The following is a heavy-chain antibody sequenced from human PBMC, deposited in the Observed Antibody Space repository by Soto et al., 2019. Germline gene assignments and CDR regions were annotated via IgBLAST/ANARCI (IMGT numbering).Heavy chain of an antibody. Sequence: GASVKVSCKASGYTFTSYGISWVRQAPGQGLEWMGWISAYNGNTNYAQKLQGRVTMTTDTSTSTAYMELRSLRSDDTAVYYCARDRSRITIFGVVTPDLDYWGQGTLVTVSS. V-gene: IGHV1-18*01. CDR3: ARDRSRITIFGVVTPDLDY. D-gene: IGHD3-3*01. CDR1: GYTFTSYG. CDR2: ISAYNGNT. J-gene: IGHJ4*02.